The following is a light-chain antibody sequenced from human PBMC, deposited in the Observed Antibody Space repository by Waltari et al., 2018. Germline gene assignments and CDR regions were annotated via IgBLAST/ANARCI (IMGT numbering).Light chain of an antibody. CDR2: GAS. V-gene: IGKV3-20*01. J-gene: IGKJ2*01. CDR1: QTLNNNY. CDR3: QRYGSSPYT. Sequence: ETVLTQSPGTLSLSTGERVSLSCRASQTLNNNYLAWYQQKPGQAPGLLIHGASRRATGVPDRFSGSGSGTDFTLTISRLEIEDSAVYYCQRYGSSPYTFGQGTRLEI.